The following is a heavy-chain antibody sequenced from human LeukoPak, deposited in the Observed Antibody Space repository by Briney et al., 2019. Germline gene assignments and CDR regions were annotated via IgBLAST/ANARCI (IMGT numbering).Heavy chain of an antibody. V-gene: IGHV1-8*03. CDR2: MNPNSGNT. J-gene: IGHJ5*02. CDR3: ASHYYDSSGYQP. D-gene: IGHD3-22*01. CDR1: GYTFTSYD. Sequence: ASVKVSCKASGYTFTSYDINWVRQATGQGLEWMGWMNPNSGNTGYAQKFQGRVTITRNTSISTAYMELSSLRYEDTAVYYCASHYYDSSGYQPWGQGTLVTVSS.